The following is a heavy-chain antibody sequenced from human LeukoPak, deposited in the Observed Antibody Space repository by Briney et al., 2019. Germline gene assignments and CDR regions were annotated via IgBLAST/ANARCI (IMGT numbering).Heavy chain of an antibody. V-gene: IGHV3-11*03. Sequence: GGSLRLSCAASGFTFSDYYMSWVRQAPGKGLEWVSYITSSSSYTNYADSVKGRFTISRDNAKNSLYLQMNSLRAEDTAVYYCARHPSSWFGGTFDMWGQGTMVTVSS. D-gene: IGHD3-10*01. CDR2: ITSSSSYT. CDR3: ARHPSSWFGGTFDM. J-gene: IGHJ3*02. CDR1: GFTFSDYY.